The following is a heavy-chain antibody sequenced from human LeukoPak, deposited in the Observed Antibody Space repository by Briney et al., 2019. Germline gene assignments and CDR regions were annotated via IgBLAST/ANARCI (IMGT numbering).Heavy chain of an antibody. CDR2: IWFDDSNT. D-gene: IGHD3-10*01. CDR3: ARDAWGSALGRSGSLDY. Sequence: GGSLRLSCAASGFTFRSYGFHWVRQAPGKGLEWVAVIWFDDSNTQYADSVRGRFTISRDDSKSTIYLQMNSLRAEDTAVYFCARDAWGSALGRSGSLDYWGQGTLVTVSS. J-gene: IGHJ4*02. CDR1: GFTFRSYG. V-gene: IGHV3-33*01.